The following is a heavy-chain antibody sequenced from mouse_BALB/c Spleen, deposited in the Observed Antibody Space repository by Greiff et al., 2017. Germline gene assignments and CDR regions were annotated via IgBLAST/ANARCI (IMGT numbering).Heavy chain of an antibody. CDR3: ARHGYYDSSLSFDY. Sequence: EVKLVESGGGLVQPGGSLKLSCAASGFTFSSYTMSWVRQTPEKRLEWVAYISNGGGSTYYPDTVKGRFTISRDNAKNTLYLQMSSLKSEDTAMYYCARHGYYDSSLSFDYWGQGTTLTVSS. J-gene: IGHJ2*01. CDR1: GFTFSSYT. D-gene: IGHD1-1*01. CDR2: ISNGGGST. V-gene: IGHV5-12-2*01.